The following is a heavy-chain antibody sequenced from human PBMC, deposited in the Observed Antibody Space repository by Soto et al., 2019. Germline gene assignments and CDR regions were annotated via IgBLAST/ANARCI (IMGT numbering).Heavy chain of an antibody. CDR3: ARVDVDTNWFDP. J-gene: IGHJ5*02. CDR2: IYYSGST. Sequence: PSETLSLTCTVSGGSISSGGYYWSWIRQHPGKGLEWIGYIYYSGSTYYNPSLKSRVTISVDTSKNQFSLKLSSVTAADTAVYYCARVDVDTNWFDPWDQGTLVTVSS. CDR1: GGSISSGGYY. D-gene: IGHD5-18*01. V-gene: IGHV4-31*03.